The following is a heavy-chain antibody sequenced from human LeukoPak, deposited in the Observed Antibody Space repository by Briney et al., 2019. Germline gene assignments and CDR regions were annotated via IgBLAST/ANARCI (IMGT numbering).Heavy chain of an antibody. CDR3: AISLRYYYDGSGFYWPYFDY. CDR2: IDTSAGTI. D-gene: IGHD3-22*01. V-gene: IGHV3-11*04. CDR1: RFTFSDHY. Sequence: GGSLRLSCAASRFTFSDHYMSWIRQAPGKGLEWVSYIDTSAGTIYYADSVKGRFTIYRDNARNSLYLQMSSLRAEDTSVYYCAISLRYYYDGSGFYWPYFDYWGQGTLVTVSS. J-gene: IGHJ4*02.